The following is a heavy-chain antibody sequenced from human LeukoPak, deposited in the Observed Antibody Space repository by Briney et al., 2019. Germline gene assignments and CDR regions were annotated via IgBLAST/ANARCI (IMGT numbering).Heavy chain of an antibody. CDR1: GFTFDDYT. Sequence: GGSLRLACAASGFTFDDYTMHWVRQAPGKGLEWVSLISWDGGSTYYADSVKGRFTISRDNSKNSLYLQMNSLRTEDTALYYCARGGGFGGFDYWGQGTLVTVSS. J-gene: IGHJ4*02. D-gene: IGHD3-10*01. V-gene: IGHV3-43*01. CDR3: ARGGGFGGFDY. CDR2: ISWDGGST.